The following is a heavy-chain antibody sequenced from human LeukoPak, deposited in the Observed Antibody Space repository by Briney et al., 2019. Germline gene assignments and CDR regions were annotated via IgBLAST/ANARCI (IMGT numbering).Heavy chain of an antibody. CDR3: AKQRGASSYTVTGY. J-gene: IGHJ4*02. V-gene: IGHV3-23*01. D-gene: IGHD4-17*01. CDR2: MSGSGEST. Sequence: GGSPRLSCVASGFTFSSYAMSWVRQAPGKGLEWVSGMSGSGESTYYADSVKGRFTVSRDSSKNTLYLQMNSLRAEDTAVYYCAKQRGASSYTVTGYWGQGTLVTVSS. CDR1: GFTFSSYA.